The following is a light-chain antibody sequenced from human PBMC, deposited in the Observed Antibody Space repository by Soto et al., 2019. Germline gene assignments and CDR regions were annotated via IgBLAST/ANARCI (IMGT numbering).Light chain of an antibody. CDR3: QSYDRSLSGGV. V-gene: IGLV1-40*01. CDR2: GNT. J-gene: IGLJ3*02. CDR1: SSNIEASYD. Sequence: QSVLTQPPSVSGAPGQRVSISCTGSSSNIEASYDVHWYQQVPGRAPKLLIFGNTNRPAGVPDRFSGSKSGTSASLAITGLQGDDEADYYCQSYDRSLSGGVFGGGTKLTVL.